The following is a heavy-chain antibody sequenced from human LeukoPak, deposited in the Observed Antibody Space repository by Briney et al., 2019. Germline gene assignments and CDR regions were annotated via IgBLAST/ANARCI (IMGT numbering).Heavy chain of an antibody. V-gene: IGHV4-39*01. CDR1: GGSISSGGYY. Sequence: PSETLSLTCTVSGGSISSGGYYWSWIRQHPGKGLEWIGYIYYSGSTYYNPSLKSRVTISVDTSKNQLSLRLRSVAAADTAVYYCVTYCYESGTLRYWGQGTLVTVSS. J-gene: IGHJ4*02. D-gene: IGHD3-10*01. CDR2: IYYSGST. CDR3: VTYCYESGTLRY.